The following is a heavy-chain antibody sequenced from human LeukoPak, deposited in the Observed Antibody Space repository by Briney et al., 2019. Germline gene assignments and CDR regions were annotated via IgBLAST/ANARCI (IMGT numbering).Heavy chain of an antibody. D-gene: IGHD5-12*01. CDR1: GYTFTNYF. CDR3: GRGGYTSFDY. V-gene: IGHV1-46*01. J-gene: IGHJ4*02. CDR2: INPSGGSP. Sequence: ASVKVSCKASGYTFTNYFIHGVRQAPGQGLEWMGIINPSGGSPTYAQKFQGRVTLTSDTSTSTVYMELSSLRTEDTAVYFCGRGGYTSFDYWGQGTLVTVSS.